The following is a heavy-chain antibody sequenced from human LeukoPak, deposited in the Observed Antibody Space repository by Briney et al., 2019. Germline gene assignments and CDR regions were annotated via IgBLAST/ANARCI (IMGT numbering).Heavy chain of an antibody. Sequence: GASVKVSCKASGYTFTSYGISWVRQAPGQGLEWMGWISAYNGNTNYAQKLQGRVTMTTDTSTSTAYMELRSLRSDDTAVYYCARVGNGDYRYYFYMDVWGKGTTVTISS. CDR1: GYTFTSYG. CDR2: ISAYNGNT. D-gene: IGHD4-17*01. J-gene: IGHJ6*03. CDR3: ARVGNGDYRYYFYMDV. V-gene: IGHV1-18*01.